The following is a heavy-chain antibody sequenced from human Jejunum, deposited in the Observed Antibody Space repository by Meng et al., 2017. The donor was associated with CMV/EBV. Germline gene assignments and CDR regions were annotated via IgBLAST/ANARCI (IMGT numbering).Heavy chain of an antibody. J-gene: IGHJ4*02. CDR2: IYHSGRT. V-gene: IGHV4-4*02. Sequence: QVRLQEWGHGWVEPSGILSLTCDVSGGSIRNDQWWSWVRQAPGKGLEWIGEIYHSGRTNYNPSVKSRVSMSVDKSQNHFSLRLSSVTAADTAVYYCTTLYGDSISWGQGTLVTVSS. D-gene: IGHD4-17*01. CDR3: TTLYGDSIS. CDR1: GGSIRNDQW.